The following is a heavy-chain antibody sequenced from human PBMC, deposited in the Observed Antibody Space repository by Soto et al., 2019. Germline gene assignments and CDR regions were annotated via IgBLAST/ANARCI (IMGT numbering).Heavy chain of an antibody. Sequence: GGSLRLSCAASGFTFSSYALSWVRQAPGKGLEWVSVIYSDGSAYYTDSVTGRFTIFIHNSENTMYLPMNIMRPAATAVYDCASVCKSPGTTLIRGALDVWGQGTMVTVSS. J-gene: IGHJ3*01. CDR3: ASVCKSPGTTLIRGALDV. CDR2: IYSDGSA. CDR1: GFTFSSYA. D-gene: IGHD1-7*01. V-gene: IGHV3-23*03.